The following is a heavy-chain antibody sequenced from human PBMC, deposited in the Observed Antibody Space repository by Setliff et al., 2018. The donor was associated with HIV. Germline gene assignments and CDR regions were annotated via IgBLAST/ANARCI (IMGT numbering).Heavy chain of an antibody. CDR3: ARAAVDGPWRKLDY. J-gene: IGHJ4*02. Sequence: GASVKVSCKASGYTFTRFGISWVRQAPGQGLEWMGRISAYNGNTDHAQRLQGRVTMTTDTSTRTAYMEVRSLRSDDTAVYYCARAAVDGPWRKLDYWGQGTLVTVSS. CDR1: GYTFTRFG. V-gene: IGHV1-18*01. D-gene: IGHD6-19*01. CDR2: ISAYNGNT.